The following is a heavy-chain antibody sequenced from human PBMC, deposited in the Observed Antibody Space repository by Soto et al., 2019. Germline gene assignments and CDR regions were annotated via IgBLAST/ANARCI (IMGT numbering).Heavy chain of an antibody. CDR2: IYHSGST. CDR3: ARESRGIAVAGTSHCFDY. CDR1: GGSISSGDYS. D-gene: IGHD6-19*01. J-gene: IGHJ4*02. V-gene: IGHV4-30-2*02. Sequence: QLQLQESGSGLVKPSQTLSLTCAVSGGSISSGDYSWSWIRQPPGKGLEWIGYIYHSGSTYYSPSLKSRVTMSIDTSKNQFSLKLTSVTAADTAFYYCARESRGIAVAGTSHCFDYWGQGTLVTVSS.